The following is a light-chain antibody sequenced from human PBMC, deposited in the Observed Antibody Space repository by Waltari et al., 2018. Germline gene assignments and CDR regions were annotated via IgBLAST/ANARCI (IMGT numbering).Light chain of an antibody. CDR3: SSYAGSSKGV. J-gene: IGLJ2*01. CDR1: SSDVGNYKR. CDR2: AVS. Sequence: QSALTQPASVSGSPGQSITISCTGTSSDVGNYKRVSWYQQHPGKAPKLMIYAVSKRPSGGSDRFSGSKSGDRASLTISGLQPEDEAEYFCSSYAGSSKGVFGGGTKVTVL. V-gene: IGLV2-23*02.